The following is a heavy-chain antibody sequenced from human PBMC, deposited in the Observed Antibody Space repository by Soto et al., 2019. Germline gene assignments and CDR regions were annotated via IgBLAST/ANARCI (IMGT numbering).Heavy chain of an antibody. V-gene: IGHV6-1*01. J-gene: IGHJ4*02. Sequence: SQTLSLTCAISGDSVSGNSVAWSWIRQSPSRGLEWLGRTYYRSKWFTNYAASVRSRITINPDTSKNQFSLQLYSVTPDDTAVYYCARDGAATGPYFAHWDQGTLVTVPS. CDR3: ARDGAATGPYFAH. CDR1: GDSVSGNSVA. CDR2: TYYRSKWFT. D-gene: IGHD6-13*01.